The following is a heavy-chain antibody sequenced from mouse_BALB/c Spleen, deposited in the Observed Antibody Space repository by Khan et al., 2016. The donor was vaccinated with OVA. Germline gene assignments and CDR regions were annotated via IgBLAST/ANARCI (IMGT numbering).Heavy chain of an antibody. CDR2: IDPFSGGS. CDR1: GYSFTSYY. Sequence: VQLKESGPELMKPGASVTISCKASGYSFTSYYIHWMIQSPGNSLEWIGYIDPFSGGSTYNQKFKDKATLTVDKSSSTAYLHLSNLTSEDSAVYYCTRHGYVAWFTYWGQGTLVTVSA. D-gene: IGHD2-2*01. J-gene: IGHJ3*01. CDR3: TRHGYVAWFTY. V-gene: IGHV1-31*01.